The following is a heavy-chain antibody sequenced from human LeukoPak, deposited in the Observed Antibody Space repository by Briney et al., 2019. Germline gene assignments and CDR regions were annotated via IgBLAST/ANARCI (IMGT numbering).Heavy chain of an antibody. CDR3: ARYCSGASCYLGLDY. CDR2: ISGSAGST. V-gene: IGHV3-23*01. J-gene: IGHJ4*02. CDR1: GFTFNNYF. Sequence: GGSLRLSCAASGFTFNNYFMTWVRQAPGKGLEWVSNISGSAGSTYYADFVKGLFTISRDNSRNTLYRQMNSLGADYTAVYYCARYCSGASCYLGLDYWGQGTLVTVSS. D-gene: IGHD2-2*01.